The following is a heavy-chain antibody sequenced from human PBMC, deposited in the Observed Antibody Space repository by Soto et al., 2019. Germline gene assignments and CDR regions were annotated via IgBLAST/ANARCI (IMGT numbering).Heavy chain of an antibody. CDR2: ISGYDGNT. V-gene: IGHV1-18*01. Sequence: QVQLVQSGAEVKKPGASVKVSCKASGYTFRSYGLSWVRQAPGQGLEWMGWISGYDGNTHYAQKLQGRGTMTTDTWTRTAYIELRSLRSDDTAVYYCAGVRRFGECGWCDTWGQGTLVTVSS. CDR1: GYTFRSYG. D-gene: IGHD3-10*01. J-gene: IGHJ5*02. CDR3: AGVRRFGECGWCDT.